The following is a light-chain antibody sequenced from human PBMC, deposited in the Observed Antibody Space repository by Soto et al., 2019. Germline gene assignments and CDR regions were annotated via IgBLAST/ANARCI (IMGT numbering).Light chain of an antibody. Sequence: QSALTQPPSVSGAPGQRVTISCTGSSSNIGAGYDVHWYQQLPGTAPKLLIYGNSNRPSGVPDRFSGSKSGTSASLAITGLQAEEEADYYCQSYDSNRSGSVFGIGTKVTV. CDR1: SSNIGAGYD. V-gene: IGLV1-40*01. J-gene: IGLJ1*01. CDR3: QSYDSNRSGSV. CDR2: GNS.